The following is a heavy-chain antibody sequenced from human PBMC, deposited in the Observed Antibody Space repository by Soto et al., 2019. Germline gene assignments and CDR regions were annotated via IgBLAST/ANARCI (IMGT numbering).Heavy chain of an antibody. J-gene: IGHJ6*02. CDR3: GRGQGGWLGGMDV. Sequence: ASVKVSCKASGYTFTSYSISWGRQAPGQGLEWMGWSSAENGKTNYAQKIQGRITMTTDTTTRTAYMELRSLRSDDTAVYYGGRGQGGWLGGMDVWGQGTTVTVSS. CDR2: SSAENGKT. V-gene: IGHV1-18*04. CDR1: GYTFTSYS. D-gene: IGHD6-19*01.